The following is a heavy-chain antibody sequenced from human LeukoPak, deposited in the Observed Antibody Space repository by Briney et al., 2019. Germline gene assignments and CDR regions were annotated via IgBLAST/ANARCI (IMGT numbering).Heavy chain of an antibody. CDR3: ARDLRQLGVIDC. Sequence: GGSLRLSCAASGFTFSSYGMHWVRQAPGKGLEWVAVISYDGSNKYYADSVKGRFTISRDNSKNTLYLQMNSLRAEDTAVYYCARDLRQLGVIDCWGQGTLVTVSS. J-gene: IGHJ4*02. D-gene: IGHD6-6*01. CDR1: GFTFSSYG. V-gene: IGHV3-30*03. CDR2: ISYDGSNK.